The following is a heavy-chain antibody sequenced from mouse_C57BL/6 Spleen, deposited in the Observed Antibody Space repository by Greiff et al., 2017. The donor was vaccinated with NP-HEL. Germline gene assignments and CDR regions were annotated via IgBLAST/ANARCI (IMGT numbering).Heavy chain of an antibody. CDR1: GFTFSDYG. CDR2: ISSGGSTI. J-gene: IGHJ4*01. CDR3: ARLSGTHYYAMDY. D-gene: IGHD4-1*01. Sequence: EVKLVESGGGLVKPGGSLKLSCAASGFTFSDYGMHWVRQAPEKGLEWVAYISSGGSTIYYADKVKGRFTISRDNAKNTLFQQMTSLRAEDTAMYYCARLSGTHYYAMDYWGQGTSVTVSS. V-gene: IGHV5-17*01.